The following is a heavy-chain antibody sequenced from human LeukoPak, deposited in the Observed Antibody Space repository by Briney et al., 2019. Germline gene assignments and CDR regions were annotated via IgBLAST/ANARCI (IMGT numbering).Heavy chain of an antibody. V-gene: IGHV1-2*02. J-gene: IGHJ4*02. Sequence: ASVKVSCKASGYTFTGYYMHWVRQAPGQGLEWMGWINPNSGGTNYAQKFQGRVTMTRDTSISTAYMELSRLRSDDTAVYYCARTSHGDYVGTFDYWGQGTLVTVSS. CDR1: GYTFTGYY. CDR2: INPNSGGT. D-gene: IGHD4-17*01. CDR3: ARTSHGDYVGTFDY.